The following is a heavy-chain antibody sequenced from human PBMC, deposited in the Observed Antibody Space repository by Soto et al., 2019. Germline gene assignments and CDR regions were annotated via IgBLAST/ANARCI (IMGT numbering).Heavy chain of an antibody. Sequence: GGSLRLSCAASGFTFSSYGMHWVRQAPGKGLEWVAAIWYDGSNKYYADSVKGRFTISRDNSKNTLYLQMNSLRAEDTAVYYCARDHSSSIAARQKRFDSWGQGTLLSVSS. CDR1: GFTFSSYG. J-gene: IGHJ5*01. CDR2: IWYDGSNK. CDR3: ARDHSSSIAARQKRFDS. V-gene: IGHV3-33*01. D-gene: IGHD6-6*01.